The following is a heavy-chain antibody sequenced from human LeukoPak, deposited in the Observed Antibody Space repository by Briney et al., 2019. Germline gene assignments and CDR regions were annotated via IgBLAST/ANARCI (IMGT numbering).Heavy chain of an antibody. Sequence: SETLSLTCTVSGGSISSSSYYWGWIRQPPGKGLEWIGSIYYSGSTYYNLSLKSRVTISVDTSKNQFSLKLSSVTAADTAVYYCAREGRRAFDIWGQGTMVTVSS. CDR2: IYYSGST. CDR3: AREGRRAFDI. V-gene: IGHV4-39*07. J-gene: IGHJ3*02. CDR1: GGSISSSSYY. D-gene: IGHD1-1*01.